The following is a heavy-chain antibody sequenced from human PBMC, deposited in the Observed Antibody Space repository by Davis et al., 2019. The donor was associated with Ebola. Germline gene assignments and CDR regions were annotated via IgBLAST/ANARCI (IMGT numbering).Heavy chain of an antibody. CDR1: GGTFSSYA. Sequence: AASVKVSCKASGGTFSSYAISWVRQAPGQGLEWMGRIIPILGIANYAQKFQGRVTITADESTSTAYMELSSLRSEDTAVYYCATGYCSSTSCHYYYYGMDVWGQGTTGTVSS. CDR2: IIPILGIA. V-gene: IGHV1-69*04. CDR3: ATGYCSSTSCHYYYYGMDV. J-gene: IGHJ6*02. D-gene: IGHD2-2*01.